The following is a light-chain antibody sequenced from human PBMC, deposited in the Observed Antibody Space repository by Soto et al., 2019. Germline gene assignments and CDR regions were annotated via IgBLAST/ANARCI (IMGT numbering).Light chain of an antibody. CDR1: SGSIASNY. V-gene: IGLV6-57*03. CDR3: QSYDSISWV. Sequence: NFMLTQPHSVSESPGKTVTISCTRSSGSIASNYVQWYQQRPGSVPTTVIYEDNQRPSGVPDRFSGSIDSSSNSASLTISGLKTEDEADYYCQSYDSISWVFGGGTKLTVL. CDR2: EDN. J-gene: IGLJ3*02.